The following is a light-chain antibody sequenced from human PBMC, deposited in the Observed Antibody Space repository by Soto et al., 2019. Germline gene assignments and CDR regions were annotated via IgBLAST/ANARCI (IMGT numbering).Light chain of an antibody. CDR2: GAS. Sequence: EIVLTQSPGTLSLSPGERATLSCRASQNVTNNVLAWYQHKPGQAHRLLIYGASNRATGIPDRFSGSGSGTDFTLTISRLEPEAFAVYYCQCYGTSPRYTFGQGTKLEIK. V-gene: IGKV3-20*01. J-gene: IGKJ2*01. CDR3: QCYGTSPRYT. CDR1: QNVTNNV.